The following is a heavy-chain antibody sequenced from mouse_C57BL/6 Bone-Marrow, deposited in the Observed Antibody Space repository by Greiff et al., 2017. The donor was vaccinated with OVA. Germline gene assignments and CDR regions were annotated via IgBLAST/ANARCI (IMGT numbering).Heavy chain of an antibody. J-gene: IGHJ2*01. Sequence: EVQLVESGPGLAKPSQTLSLTCSVTGYSITSDYWNWIRQFPGHKLEYMGYISYSGSTSYNPSPKSRISITRDTTKNQYYLQWISVMTEDKATDYCARWEDLNSDYWGQGTTLTVSS. CDR3: ARWEDLNSDY. V-gene: IGHV3-8*01. CDR1: GYSITSDY. CDR2: ISYSGST.